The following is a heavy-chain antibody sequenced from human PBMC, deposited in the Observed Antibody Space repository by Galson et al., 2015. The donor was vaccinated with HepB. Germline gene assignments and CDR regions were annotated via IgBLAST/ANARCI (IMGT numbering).Heavy chain of an antibody. CDR1: GFTFSSYS. D-gene: IGHD3-3*01. Sequence: SLRLSCAASGFTFSSYSMNWVRQAPGKGLEWVSYISSSSSTIYYADSVKGRFTISRDNAKNSLYLQMNSLRAEDTAVYYCARDRYDFWSGYPAPDAFDIWGQGTMVTVSS. V-gene: IGHV3-48*01. CDR3: ARDRYDFWSGYPAPDAFDI. CDR2: ISSSSSTI. J-gene: IGHJ3*02.